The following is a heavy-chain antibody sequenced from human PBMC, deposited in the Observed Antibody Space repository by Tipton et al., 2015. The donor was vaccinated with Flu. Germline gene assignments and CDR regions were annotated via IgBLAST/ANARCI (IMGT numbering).Heavy chain of an antibody. CDR3: ARQGGGLPYYYHGMDV. J-gene: IGHJ6*02. CDR2: VFYSGTT. V-gene: IGHV4-39*01. Sequence: TLSLTCTVSGGSISSRNFYWGWIRQPPGKKLEWIGSVFYSGTTYYRPSLKSRLTISVDTSKNQFALRLRSVTAADTAVYYCARQGGGLPYYYHGMDVWGQGTTVTVSS. CDR1: GGSISSRNFY. D-gene: IGHD3-16*01.